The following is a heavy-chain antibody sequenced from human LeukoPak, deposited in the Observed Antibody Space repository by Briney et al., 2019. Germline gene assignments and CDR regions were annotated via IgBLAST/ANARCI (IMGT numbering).Heavy chain of an antibody. CDR2: IKQDGSEK. V-gene: IGHV3-7*01. CDR3: ARDLEI. CDR1: GFTFSGYW. Sequence: GGSLRLSCVASGFTFSGYWLTWVRQPPGKGLEWVATIKQDGSEKYYVNSVKGRFTISRDNAKNSLYLQLNILRAEDTAVYYCARDLEIWGQGTMVTVSS. J-gene: IGHJ3*02.